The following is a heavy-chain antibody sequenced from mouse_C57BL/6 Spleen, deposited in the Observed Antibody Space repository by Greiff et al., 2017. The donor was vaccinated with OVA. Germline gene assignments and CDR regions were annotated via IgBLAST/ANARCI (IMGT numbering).Heavy chain of an antibody. J-gene: IGHJ4*01. CDR2: IDPSDSYT. Sequence: QVQLKESGAELVRPGTSVKLSCKASGYTFTSYWMHWVKQRPGQGLEWIGVIDPSDSYTNYNQKFKGKATLTVDTSSSTAYMQLSSLTSEDSAVYYCARKGDAMDYWGQGTSVTVSS. CDR3: ARKGDAMDY. V-gene: IGHV1-59*01. CDR1: GYTFTSYW.